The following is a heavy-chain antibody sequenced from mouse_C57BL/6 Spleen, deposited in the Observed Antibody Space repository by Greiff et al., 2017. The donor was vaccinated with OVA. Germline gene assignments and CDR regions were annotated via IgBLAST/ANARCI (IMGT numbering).Heavy chain of an antibody. CDR1: GYAFSSYW. J-gene: IGHJ4*01. CDR2: IYPGDGDT. D-gene: IGHD1-1*02. V-gene: IGHV1-80*01. Sequence: VQLQQSGAELVKPGASVKISCKASGYAFSSYWMNWVKQRPGKGLEGIGQIYPGDGDTNYNGKFKGKATLTADKSSSTAYMQLSSLTSEDSAVYFGARSRVGYAMDYWGQGTSVTVSS. CDR3: ARSRVGYAMDY.